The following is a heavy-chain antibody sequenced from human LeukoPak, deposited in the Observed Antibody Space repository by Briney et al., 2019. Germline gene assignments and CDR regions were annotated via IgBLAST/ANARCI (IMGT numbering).Heavy chain of an antibody. CDR2: ISGSGSST. CDR1: AFTFSSYA. J-gene: IGHJ4*02. D-gene: IGHD6-19*01. CDR3: TKGGYSSGWSPFDY. Sequence: PGGSLRLSCAACAFTFSSYAVSWVRQAPGKGLEWVSAISGSGSSTYYADSVKGRFTISRDNSKNMLYLQMNRMRAEDAVGYYGTKGGYSSGWSPFDYWGQGTLVTVSS. V-gene: IGHV3-23*01.